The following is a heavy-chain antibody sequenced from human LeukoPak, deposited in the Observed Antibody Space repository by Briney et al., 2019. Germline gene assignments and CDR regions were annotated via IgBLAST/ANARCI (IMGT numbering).Heavy chain of an antibody. J-gene: IGHJ5*02. D-gene: IGHD2-2*02. CDR3: AISRDMGYCSSTSCYNYVDP. V-gene: IGHV4-59*12. Sequence: PSETLSLTCTVSGGSISSYYWSWIRQPPGKGLEWIGYIYHSGSTYYNPSLKSRVTISVDRSKNQFSLKLSSVTAADTAVYYCAISRDMGYCSSTSCYNYVDPWGQGTLVTVSS. CDR1: GGSISSYY. CDR2: IYHSGST.